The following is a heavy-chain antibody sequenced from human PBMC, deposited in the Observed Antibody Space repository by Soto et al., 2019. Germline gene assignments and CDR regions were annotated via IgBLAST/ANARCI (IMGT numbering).Heavy chain of an antibody. Sequence: SETLSLTGTVSGGSISSDYWSWIRQPPGKGLEWIGYTFYGGSTNYNPSLKRRVTISLDASKNQLSLNLSSVTAADTAVYYFAREALRRVYSYGTFDYWGQGTLGTVSS. CDR3: AREALRRVYSYGTFDY. V-gene: IGHV4-59*01. CDR2: TFYGGST. CDR1: GGSISSDY. D-gene: IGHD5-18*01. J-gene: IGHJ4*02.